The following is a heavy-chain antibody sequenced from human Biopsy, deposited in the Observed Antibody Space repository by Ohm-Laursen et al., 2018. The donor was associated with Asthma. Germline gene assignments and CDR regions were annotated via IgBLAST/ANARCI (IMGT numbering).Heavy chain of an antibody. V-gene: IGHV3-30*01. Sequence: SLRLSCTASGFSFSNFAIHWVRQAPGKGLEWVGVISKDASTQDYADSVKGRLTMARDNSKNTLDLQMNSMREEDTAVYYCVRDGTDDAFDIWGQGTVVSVSS. CDR3: VRDGTDDAFDI. D-gene: IGHD1-1*01. CDR1: GFSFSNFA. CDR2: ISKDASTQ. J-gene: IGHJ3*02.